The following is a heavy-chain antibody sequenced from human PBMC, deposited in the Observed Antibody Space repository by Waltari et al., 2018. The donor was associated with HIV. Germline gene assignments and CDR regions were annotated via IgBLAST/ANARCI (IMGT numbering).Heavy chain of an antibody. V-gene: IGHV2-5*02. CDR3: AHRVCPTAMAGDYFDY. D-gene: IGHD5-18*01. J-gene: IGHJ4*02. CDR1: GFSLSTSGVG. CDR2: IYWDDDK. Sequence: QITLKESGPTLVKPTQTLTLTCTFSGFSLSTSGVGVGWIRQPPGKALEWLALIYWDDDKRYSPSLKSRLTITKDTSKNQVVLKMTNMDPVDTATYYCAHRVCPTAMAGDYFDYWGQGTLVTVSS.